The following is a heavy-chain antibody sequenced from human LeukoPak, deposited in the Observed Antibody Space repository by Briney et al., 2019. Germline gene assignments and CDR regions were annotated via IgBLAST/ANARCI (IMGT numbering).Heavy chain of an antibody. J-gene: IGHJ4*02. CDR1: GFTFSSYA. D-gene: IGHD2-15*01. CDR2: ISGSGGST. Sequence: GGFLRLSCAASGFTFSSYAMSWVRQAPGKGLEWVSAISGSGGSTHYADSVKGRFTISRDNSKNTLYLQMNSLRAEDTAVYYCAKDLSGTFDYWGQGTLVTVSS. V-gene: IGHV3-23*01. CDR3: AKDLSGTFDY.